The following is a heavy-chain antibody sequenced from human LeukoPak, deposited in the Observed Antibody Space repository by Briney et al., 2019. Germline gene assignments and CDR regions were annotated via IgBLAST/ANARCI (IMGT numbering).Heavy chain of an antibody. CDR1: GFTFSSYG. CDR3: AKDGSYYFDY. Sequence: PGGSLRLSCAASGFTFSSYGMHWVRQAPGEGLEWVAFIRYDGSNKYYADSVKGRFTISRDNSKNTLYLQMNSLRAEDTAVYYCAKDGSYYFDYWGQGTLVTVSS. J-gene: IGHJ4*02. V-gene: IGHV3-30*02. D-gene: IGHD3-10*01. CDR2: IRYDGSNK.